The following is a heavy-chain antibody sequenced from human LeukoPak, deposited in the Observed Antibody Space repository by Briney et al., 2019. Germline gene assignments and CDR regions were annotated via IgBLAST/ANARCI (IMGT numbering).Heavy chain of an antibody. Sequence: SETLSLTCTVSGGSISSGGYYWSWIRQHPGKGLEWIGYIYYSGSTYYNPSLKSRVTISVDTSKNQFSLKLSSVTAADTAVYYCARTVIAAAALDPWGQGTLVTVSS. CDR2: IYYSGST. D-gene: IGHD6-13*01. CDR1: GGSISSGGYY. J-gene: IGHJ5*02. CDR3: ARTVIAAAALDP. V-gene: IGHV4-31*03.